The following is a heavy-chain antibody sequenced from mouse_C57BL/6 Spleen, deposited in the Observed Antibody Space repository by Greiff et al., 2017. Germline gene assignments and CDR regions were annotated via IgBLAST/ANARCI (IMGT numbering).Heavy chain of an antibody. CDR1: GFSLTSYG. D-gene: IGHD4-1*01. Sequence: VKLVESGPGLVQPSQSLSITCTVSGFSLTSYGVHWVRQSPGKGLAWLGVLWRGGSTDYNAAFMSRLSITKDNSKSQVFFKMNSLQADDTAIYYCAKLGSVYAMDYWGQGTSVTVSS. V-gene: IGHV2-5*01. CDR2: LWRGGST. CDR3: AKLGSVYAMDY. J-gene: IGHJ4*01.